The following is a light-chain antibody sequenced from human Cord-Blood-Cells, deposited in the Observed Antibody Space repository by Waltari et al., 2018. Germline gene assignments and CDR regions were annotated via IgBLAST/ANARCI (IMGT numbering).Light chain of an antibody. J-gene: IGLJ3*02. CDR3: QTWGTGIHV. V-gene: IGLV4-69*01. CDR1: SGHSSYA. CDR2: LNSDGSH. Sequence: QLVLTQSPSASASLGASVKLTCTLSSGHSSYAIALHQQQPEKGPRYLMKLNSDGSHSKGDGIPGRFSGSSSGAERYLTISSLQSEDEADYYCQTWGTGIHVFGGGTKLTVL.